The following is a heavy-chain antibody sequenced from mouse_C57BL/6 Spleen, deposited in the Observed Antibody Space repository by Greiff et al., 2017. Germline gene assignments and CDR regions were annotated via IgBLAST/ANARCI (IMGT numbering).Heavy chain of an antibody. V-gene: IGHV5-17*01. Sequence: EVHLVESGGGLVKPGGSLKLSCAASGFTFSDYGMPWVRQAPEKGLEWVAYISSGSSTIYYADTVKGRFTISRDNAKNTLFLQMTSLRSEDTAMYNCACGSYDYVAWFAYWGQGTLVTVSA. CDR1: GFTFSDYG. J-gene: IGHJ3*01. CDR3: ACGSYDYVAWFAY. CDR2: ISSGSSTI. D-gene: IGHD1-1*02.